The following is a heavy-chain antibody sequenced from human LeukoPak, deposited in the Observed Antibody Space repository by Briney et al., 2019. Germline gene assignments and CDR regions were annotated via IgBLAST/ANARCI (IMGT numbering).Heavy chain of an antibody. Sequence: GASVKVSCKASGYTFTSYCISWVRQAPGQGLEWMGWISAYNGNTNYAQKLQGRVTMTTDTSTSTAYMELRSLRSDDTAVYYCARDRSPGSSGTPPHYWGQGTLVTVSS. CDR2: ISAYNGNT. CDR1: GYTFTSYC. D-gene: IGHD3-22*01. CDR3: ARDRSPGSSGTPPHY. J-gene: IGHJ4*02. V-gene: IGHV1-18*01.